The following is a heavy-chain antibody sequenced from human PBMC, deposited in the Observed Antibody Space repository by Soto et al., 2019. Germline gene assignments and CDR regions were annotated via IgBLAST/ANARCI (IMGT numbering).Heavy chain of an antibody. J-gene: IGHJ4*02. D-gene: IGHD3-22*01. Sequence: PSETLSLTCTVSGGSISSYYWSWIRQPPGKGLEWIGYIYYSGSTNYNPSLKSRVTISVDTSKNQFSLKLSSVTAADTAVYYCARRDSSGYGGYWGQGTLVTVSS. V-gene: IGHV4-59*01. CDR3: ARRDSSGYGGY. CDR2: IYYSGST. CDR1: GGSISSYY.